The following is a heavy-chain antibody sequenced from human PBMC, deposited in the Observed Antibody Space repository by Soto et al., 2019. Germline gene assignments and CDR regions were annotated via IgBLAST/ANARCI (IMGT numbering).Heavy chain of an antibody. CDR3: ARGMGRYFDL. CDR1: GDSIGNFY. D-gene: IGHD2-8*01. J-gene: IGHJ2*01. Sequence: SETLSFTCAISGDSIGNFYWSWIRQPAGKGLESLGRLSASGRTNYSPSLQSRVTMSLDRSKNRFSLRLTSVSAADTAVYFCARGMGRYFDLWGRGTLVTVSS. V-gene: IGHV4-4*07. CDR2: LSASGRT.